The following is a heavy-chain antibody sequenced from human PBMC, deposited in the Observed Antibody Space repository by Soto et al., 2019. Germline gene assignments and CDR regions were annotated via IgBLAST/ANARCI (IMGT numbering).Heavy chain of an antibody. D-gene: IGHD6-25*01. J-gene: IGHJ4*02. V-gene: IGHV1-8*01. Sequence: ASVKVSCKASGYTFITYDIHWVRQATGQGLEWMGWMNPYNGNAGYAQKFQGRVTMTRNTSISTAYMELSSLRSEDTAVYFCARRKERSGPHYFDSWGQGTLATVSS. CDR3: ARRKERSGPHYFDS. CDR2: MNPYNGNA. CDR1: GYTFITYD.